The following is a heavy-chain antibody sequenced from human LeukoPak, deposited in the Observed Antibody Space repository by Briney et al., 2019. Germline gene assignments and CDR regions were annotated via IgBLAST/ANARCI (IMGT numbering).Heavy chain of an antibody. V-gene: IGHV4-34*01. CDR1: GFTFSSYW. CDR2: INHSGST. CDR3: ARVRGAQI. D-gene: IGHD3-10*01. Sequence: PGGSLRLSCAASGFTFSSYWMSWVRQAPGKGLEWIGEINHSGSTNYNPSLKSRVTISVDTSKNQFSLKLSSVTAADTAVYYRARVRGAQIWGQGTMVTVSS. J-gene: IGHJ3*02.